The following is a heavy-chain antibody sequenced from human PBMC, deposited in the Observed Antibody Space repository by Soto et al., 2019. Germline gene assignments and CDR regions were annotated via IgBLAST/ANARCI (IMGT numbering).Heavy chain of an antibody. CDR2: ISGGRSTI. CDR3: VLGSVRVY. V-gene: IGHV3-48*02. J-gene: IGHJ4*02. D-gene: IGHD1-26*01. CDR1: GFTFSSYS. Sequence: EVQLVESGGGLVQPGGSLRLSCAASGFTFSSYSMNWVRQAPGKGLEWVSYISGGRSTISHADSVKSRFSISRDDARNSLYLQMNSLRDEDTAMYYCVLGSVRVYWGQGTLVTVSS.